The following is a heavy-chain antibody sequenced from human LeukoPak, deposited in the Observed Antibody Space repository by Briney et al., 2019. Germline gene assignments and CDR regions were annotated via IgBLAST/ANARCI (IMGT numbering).Heavy chain of an antibody. Sequence: GGSLRLSCAASGFTFSSYGMHWVRQAPGKGLEGVAFIRYDGSKKYYADSVKGRFTISRDNYKKTLYLQMNSLRAEDTAVYYCAKDSGGMAAFDIWGQGTMVTVSS. CDR2: IRYDGSKK. CDR1: GFTFSSYG. J-gene: IGHJ3*02. V-gene: IGHV3-30*02. CDR3: AKDSGGMAAFDI. D-gene: IGHD3-10*01.